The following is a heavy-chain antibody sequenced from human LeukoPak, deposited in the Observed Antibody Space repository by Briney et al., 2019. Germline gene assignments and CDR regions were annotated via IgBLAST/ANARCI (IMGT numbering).Heavy chain of an antibody. V-gene: IGHV3-23*01. CDR2: ISGSGGST. D-gene: IGHD2-15*01. CDR3: AKDRQGYCSGGSCLPYYFDY. Sequence: GGSLRLSCAASGFTFSSYAMSWVRQAPGKGLEWVSAISGSGGSTYYADSVKGRFTISRDNSKNTLYLQINSLRAEDTAVYYCAKDRQGYCSGGSCLPYYFDYWGQGTLVTVSS. J-gene: IGHJ4*02. CDR1: GFTFSSYA.